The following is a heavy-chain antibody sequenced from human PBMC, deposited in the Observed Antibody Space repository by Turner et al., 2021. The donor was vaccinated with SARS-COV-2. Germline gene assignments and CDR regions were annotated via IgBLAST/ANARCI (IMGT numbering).Heavy chain of an antibody. CDR3: ARIVRASKTDH. J-gene: IGHJ4*02. Sequence: EVQLVESGGGLVQPGGSLRLSCAASGFPFSAYSMNWVRQAPGKGLEWVSYIRHSSSTLYYADSVKGRFTISRDNAKNSLYLQMNSLRAEDTAVYYCARIVRASKTDHWGQGTLVTVSS. CDR1: GFPFSAYS. CDR2: IRHSSSTL. V-gene: IGHV3-48*01. D-gene: IGHD1-26*01.